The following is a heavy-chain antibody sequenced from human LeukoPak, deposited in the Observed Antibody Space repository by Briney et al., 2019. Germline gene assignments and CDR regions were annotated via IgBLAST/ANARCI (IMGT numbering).Heavy chain of an antibody. CDR3: ARGLWPKSPGYYYMDV. Sequence: ASVKVSCKASGYTFTSYDINWVRQATGQGLEWMGWMNPNSGNTGYAQKFQGRVTITRNTSISTAYMELSSLRSEDTAVYYCARGLWPKSPGYYYMDVWGKGTTVTVSS. CDR1: GYTFTSYD. J-gene: IGHJ6*03. V-gene: IGHV1-8*03. CDR2: MNPNSGNT. D-gene: IGHD2-21*01.